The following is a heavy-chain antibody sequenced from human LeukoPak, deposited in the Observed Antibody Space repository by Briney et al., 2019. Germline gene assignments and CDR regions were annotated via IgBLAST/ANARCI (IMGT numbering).Heavy chain of an antibody. CDR2: IIPIFGTA. J-gene: IGHJ4*02. CDR1: GGTFSSYA. V-gene: IGHV1-69*01. CDR3: ASFGYCSGGSCYSEGY. Sequence: SVKVSCKASGGTFSSYAISWVRQAPGQGLEWMGGIIPIFGTANYAQKFQGRVTITADESTSTAYMELSSLRSEDTAVYYCASFGYCSGGSCYSEGYWGQGTLVTVSS. D-gene: IGHD2-15*01.